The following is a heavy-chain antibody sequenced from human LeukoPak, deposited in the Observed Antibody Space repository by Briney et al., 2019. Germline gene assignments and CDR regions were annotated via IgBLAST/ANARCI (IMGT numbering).Heavy chain of an antibody. CDR1: GASVSSSNYY. D-gene: IGHD2-21*01. J-gene: IGHJ6*03. V-gene: IGHV4-39*01. CDR2: IYYTGST. Sequence: SETLSLTCTVSGASVSSSNYYWGWIRQPPGKGLEWIGSIYYTGSTYYSPSLKRRVTISVDTSKNQFSLKLSSVTAADTAVYYCARPAIGHYYYYYMDVWGKGTTVTVSS. CDR3: ARPAIGHYYYYYMDV.